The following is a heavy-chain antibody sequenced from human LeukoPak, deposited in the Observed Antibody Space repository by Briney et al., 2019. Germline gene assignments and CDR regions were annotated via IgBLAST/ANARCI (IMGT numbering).Heavy chain of an antibody. J-gene: IGHJ6*03. CDR3: AKGIRQLGNYYYYMDV. CDR2: INWNSVHI. Sequence: GGSLRLSCAASGFTFNDYDINWVRQLPGKGLEWVSGINWNSVHIGYADSVKGRFTISRDSAQNSVHLQMNSLRAEDTALYYCAKGIRQLGNYYYYMDVWGKGTTVTVSS. D-gene: IGHD7-27*01. V-gene: IGHV3-9*01. CDR1: GFTFNDYD.